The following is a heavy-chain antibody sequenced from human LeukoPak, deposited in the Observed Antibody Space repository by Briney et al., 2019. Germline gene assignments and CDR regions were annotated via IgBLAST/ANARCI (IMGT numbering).Heavy chain of an antibody. CDR3: ARSHYSSSWMDWFDP. CDR1: GYTFTSYG. J-gene: IGHJ5*02. V-gene: IGHV1-18*01. CDR2: ISAYNGNT. D-gene: IGHD6-13*01. Sequence: ASVKVSCKASGYTFTSYGISWVRQAPGQGLEWMGWISAYNGNTNYAQKLQGRVTITADKSTSTAYMELSSLRSEDTAVYYCARSHYSSSWMDWFDPWGQGTLVTVSS.